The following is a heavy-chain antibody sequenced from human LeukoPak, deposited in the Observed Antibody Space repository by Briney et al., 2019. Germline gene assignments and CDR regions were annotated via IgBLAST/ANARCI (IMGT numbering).Heavy chain of an antibody. D-gene: IGHD3-22*01. CDR2: TSYSGAT. J-gene: IGHJ3*02. CDR1: GGSISSYY. V-gene: IGHV4-59*12. CDR3: AREGYDSGAYFAFDI. Sequence: SETLSLTCAVSGGSISSYYWGWIRQPPGKGLEWLGYTSYSGATYYNPSLKSRITISVDTSKNQFSLKLSSVTAADTAVYYCAREGYDSGAYFAFDIWGQGTLVTVSS.